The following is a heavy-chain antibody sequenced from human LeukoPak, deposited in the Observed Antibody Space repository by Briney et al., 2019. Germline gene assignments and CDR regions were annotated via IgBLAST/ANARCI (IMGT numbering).Heavy chain of an antibody. CDR2: INHSGST. CDR1: GGSFSGYY. D-gene: IGHD6-6*01. CDR3: ARDHPPFKYSSSSMAGGTWFDP. Sequence: SSETLSLTCAVYGGSFSGYYWSWIRQPLGKGLQWIGEINHSGSTNYNPSLKSRVTISVDTSKNQFSLKLSSVTAADTAVYYCARDHPPFKYSSSSMAGGTWFDPWGQGTLVTVSS. J-gene: IGHJ5*02. V-gene: IGHV4-34*01.